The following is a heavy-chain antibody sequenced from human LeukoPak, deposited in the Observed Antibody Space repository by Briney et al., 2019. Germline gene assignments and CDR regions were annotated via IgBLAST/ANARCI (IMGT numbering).Heavy chain of an antibody. CDR1: GGSISSSNW. CDR2: IYHSGST. J-gene: IGHJ4*02. Sequence: PSETLSLTCAVSGGSISSSNWWSWVRQLPGKGLEWIGEIYHSGSTNYNPSLKSRVTISVDKSKNQFSLKLSSVTAADTAVYYCARILAVAGSFDYWGQGPLVTVSS. CDR3: ARILAVAGSFDY. V-gene: IGHV4-4*02. D-gene: IGHD6-19*01.